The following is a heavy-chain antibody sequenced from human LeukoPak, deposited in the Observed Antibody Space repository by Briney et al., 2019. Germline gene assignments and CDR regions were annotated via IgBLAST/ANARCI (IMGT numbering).Heavy chain of an antibody. Sequence: GGSLRLSCAASGFTFSSYWMHWVRQAPGKGLVWVSRINSDGSSTSYADSVKGRFTISRDNAKNSLYLQMNGLRGEDTALYYCARDLKRLAAVQPPEFDYRGQGTLVTVSS. V-gene: IGHV3-74*01. D-gene: IGHD6-13*01. J-gene: IGHJ4*02. CDR1: GFTFSSYW. CDR2: INSDGSST. CDR3: ARDLKRLAAVQPPEFDY.